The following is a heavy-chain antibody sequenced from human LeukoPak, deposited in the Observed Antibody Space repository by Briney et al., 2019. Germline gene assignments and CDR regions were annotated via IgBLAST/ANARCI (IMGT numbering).Heavy chain of an antibody. V-gene: IGHV4-39*02. J-gene: IGHJ6*02. Sequence: SETLSLTCTVSGGSISSSSYYWGWIRQPPGKGLEWIGSIYYSGSTYYNPSLKSRVTISVDTSKNQFSLKLSSVTAADTAVYYCARDRGLTTTGGCGMDVWGQGTTVTVSS. CDR3: ARDRGLTTTGGCGMDV. CDR2: IYYSGST. D-gene: IGHD4-17*01. CDR1: GGSISSSSYY.